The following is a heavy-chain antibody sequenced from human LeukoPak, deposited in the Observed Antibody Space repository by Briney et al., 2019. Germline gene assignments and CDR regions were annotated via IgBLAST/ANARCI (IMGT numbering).Heavy chain of an antibody. D-gene: IGHD3-3*01. V-gene: IGHV3-7*01. CDR3: ARDRVYTIFGVVTPGYYMDV. J-gene: IGHJ6*03. CDR1: GFTFSSYA. CDR2: IKQDGSEK. Sequence: GGSLRLSCAASGFTFSSYAMSWVRQAPGKGLEWVANIKQDGSEKYYVDSEKGRFTISRDNAKNSLYLQMNSLRAEDTAVYYCARDRVYTIFGVVTPGYYMDVWGKGTTVTVSS.